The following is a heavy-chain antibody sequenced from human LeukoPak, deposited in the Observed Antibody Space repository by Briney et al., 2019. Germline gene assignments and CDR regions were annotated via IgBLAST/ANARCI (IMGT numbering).Heavy chain of an antibody. CDR1: GYTFTSYA. CDR2: INTNTGNP. Sequence: GPVKVSCKASGYTFTSYAMNWVRQAPGQGLEWMGWINTNTGNPTYAQGFTGRFVFSLDTSVSTAYLQISSLKAEDTAVYYCARDSWLGPVDYWGQGTLVTVSS. D-gene: IGHD6-19*01. J-gene: IGHJ4*02. V-gene: IGHV7-4-1*02. CDR3: ARDSWLGPVDY.